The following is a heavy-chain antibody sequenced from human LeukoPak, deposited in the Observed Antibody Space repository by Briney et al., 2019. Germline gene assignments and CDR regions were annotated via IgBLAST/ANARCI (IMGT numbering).Heavy chain of an antibody. CDR1: GFTFSSCG. CDR2: IWYDGSNK. J-gene: IGHJ3*02. Sequence: PGGSLRLSCAASGFTFSSCGMHWVRQAPGKGLEWVAVIWYDGSNKYYADSVKGRFTISRDNSKNTLYLQMNSLRAEDTAVYYCARGQVGSGYDAFDIWGQGTMVTVSS. CDR3: ARGQVGSGYDAFDI. V-gene: IGHV3-33*01. D-gene: IGHD6-19*01.